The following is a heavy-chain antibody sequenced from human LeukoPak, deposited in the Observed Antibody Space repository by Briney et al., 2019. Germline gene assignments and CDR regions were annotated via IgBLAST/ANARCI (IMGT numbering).Heavy chain of an antibody. Sequence: GASVKVSCKASGGTFSSYAISWVRQAPGQGLEWMGRIIPILGIADYAQKFQGRVTITADKSTSTAYMELSSLRSEDTAVYYCARGPEGPFDYWGQGTLVTVSS. CDR2: IIPILGIA. J-gene: IGHJ4*02. CDR1: GGTFSSYA. V-gene: IGHV1-69*04. CDR3: ARGPEGPFDY.